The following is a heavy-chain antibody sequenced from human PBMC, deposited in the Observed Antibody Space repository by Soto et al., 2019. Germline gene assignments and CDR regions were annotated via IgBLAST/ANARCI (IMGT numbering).Heavy chain of an antibody. CDR2: IDYRGST. V-gene: IGHV4-34*01. Sequence: SETLSLTCAVYSGTFIDYSWGWIRQPPGKGLEWIGEIDYRGSTKYNPSLESRVTISVDTSKNQFSLKLSSLTAADTARYYCARVSDYWGQGMLVTVSS. J-gene: IGHJ4*02. CDR3: ARVSDY. CDR1: SGTFIDYS.